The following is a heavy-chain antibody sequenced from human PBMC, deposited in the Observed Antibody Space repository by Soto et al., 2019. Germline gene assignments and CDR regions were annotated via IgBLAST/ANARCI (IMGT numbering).Heavy chain of an antibody. V-gene: IGHV4-30-2*01. CDR1: GASISTGGYS. D-gene: IGHD1-26*01. CDR3: ARGDRYSGSFSDYFDP. CDR2: IYESGRT. Sequence: PSETLSLTCIVSGASISTGGYSWSWIRQPPGKGPEWIGYIYESGRTYYKPSLKSRASISMDKSRNQFSVRLTYVTAADTAVYFCARGDRYSGSFSDYFDPWGQGTLVTVS. J-gene: IGHJ5*02.